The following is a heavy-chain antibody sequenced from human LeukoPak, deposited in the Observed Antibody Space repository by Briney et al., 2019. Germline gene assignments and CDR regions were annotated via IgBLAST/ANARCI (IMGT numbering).Heavy chain of an antibody. CDR1: GFTFSNYK. J-gene: IGHJ4*02. D-gene: IGHD3-22*01. CDR2: MSYDGSDK. CDR3: AKVKSVYYDSSGYIFDY. Sequence: GGSLRLSCAASGFTFSNYKMNWVRQAPGKGLEWVAIMSYDGSDKYYADSVKGRFTISRDNSKNTLYLQMNSLRAEDTAVYYCAKVKSVYYDSSGYIFDYWGQGTLVTVSS. V-gene: IGHV3-30*18.